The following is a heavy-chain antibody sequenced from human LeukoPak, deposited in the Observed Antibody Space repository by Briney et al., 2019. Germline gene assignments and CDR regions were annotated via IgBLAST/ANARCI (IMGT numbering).Heavy chain of an antibody. V-gene: IGHV4-38-2*02. CDR2: IYHSGST. CDR3: ARQTGSGLFILP. D-gene: IGHD3/OR15-3a*01. CDR1: GYSISSGYY. J-gene: IGHJ4*02. Sequence: SETLSLTCTVSGYSISSGYYWGWIRQPPGKGLEWIGSIYHSGSTYYNPSLKSRVTISVDTSKNQFSLNLSSVTAADTAVYYCARQTGSGLFILPGGQGTLVTVSS.